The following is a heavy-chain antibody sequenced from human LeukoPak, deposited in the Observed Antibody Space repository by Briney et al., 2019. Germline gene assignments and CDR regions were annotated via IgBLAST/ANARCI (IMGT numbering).Heavy chain of an antibody. V-gene: IGHV4-59*01. CDR3: ATDSCGWYTYFGY. CDR1: GGSISSYY. J-gene: IGHJ4*02. CDR2: IYYSGST. D-gene: IGHD6-19*01. Sequence: NASETLSLTCAVYGGSISSYYWSWIRQPPGKGLEWIGYIYYSGSTNYNPSLKSRVTISVDTSKNQFSLKLSSVTAADTAVYYCATDSCGWYTYFGYWGQGTLVTVSS.